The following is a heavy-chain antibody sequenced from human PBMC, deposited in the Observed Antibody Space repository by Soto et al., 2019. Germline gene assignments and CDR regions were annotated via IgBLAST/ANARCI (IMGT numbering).Heavy chain of an antibody. Sequence: EVQLVESGGGLVQPGGSLRLSCAASGFTVSSNYMSWVRQAPGKGLEWVSVIYSGGSTYYADSVKCRFTISRDNSKNTLYLQMNSLRAEDTAVYYCARAGKFVLGYMDVWGKGTTVTVSS. CDR3: ARAGKFVLGYMDV. CDR2: IYSGGST. J-gene: IGHJ6*03. CDR1: GFTVSSNY. V-gene: IGHV3-66*01. D-gene: IGHD2-21*01.